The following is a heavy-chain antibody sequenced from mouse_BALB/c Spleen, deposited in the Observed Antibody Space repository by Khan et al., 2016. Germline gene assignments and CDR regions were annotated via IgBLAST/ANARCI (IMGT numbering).Heavy chain of an antibody. J-gene: IGHJ2*02. CDR2: INYSGST. CDR1: GDSITSGY. CDR3: ATCDGYCFDC. V-gene: IGHV3-8*02. D-gene: IGHD2-3*01. Sequence: EVQLQESGPSLVKPSQTLSLTCSVTGDSITSGYWNWIRKFPGNKLEYMGYINYSGSTFYNPSLKSRISITRDTSKNQYYLQFTSVTPEDTATYXCATCDGYCFDCWGQGTSLTVSS.